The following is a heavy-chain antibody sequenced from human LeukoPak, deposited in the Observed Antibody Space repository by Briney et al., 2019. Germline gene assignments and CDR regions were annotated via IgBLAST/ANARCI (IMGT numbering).Heavy chain of an antibody. CDR3: ARDHCSSTSCYVWFDP. D-gene: IGHD2-2*01. V-gene: IGHV1-2*06. J-gene: IGHJ5*02. Sequence: GASVKVSCKASGYTFTGYYMHWVRQAPGQGLEWMGRINPNSGGTNYAQKFQGRVTMTRDTSISTAYMELSRLRSDDTAAYYCARDHCSSTSCYVWFDPWGQGTLVTVSS. CDR1: GYTFTGYY. CDR2: INPNSGGT.